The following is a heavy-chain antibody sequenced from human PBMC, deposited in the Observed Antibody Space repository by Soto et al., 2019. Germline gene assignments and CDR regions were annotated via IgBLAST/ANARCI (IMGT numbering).Heavy chain of an antibody. CDR1: GASFISFY. V-gene: IGHV4-59*01. Sequence: TLSLTCTVSGASFISFYWSWIRQPPGKGLEWIGYLYYSGTTNYNPSLKSRVTISVDTSKKQFSLKLTSVTAADTAVYYCATYDSGGKFDFWGQGTLVTVSS. CDR3: ATYDSGGKFDF. D-gene: IGHD3-22*01. CDR2: LYYSGTT. J-gene: IGHJ4*02.